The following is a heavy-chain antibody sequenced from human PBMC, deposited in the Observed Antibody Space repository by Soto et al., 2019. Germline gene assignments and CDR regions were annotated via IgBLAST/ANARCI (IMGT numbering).Heavy chain of an antibody. J-gene: IGHJ6*02. CDR1: GYSFTSYW. CDR2: IYPGDSDT. Sequence: GESLKISCKGSGYSFTSYWIGWVRQMPGKGLEWMGIIYPGDSDTRYSPSFQGQVTISADKSISTAYLQWSSLKASDTAMYYCALDYYGSGSYFSYYYGMDVWGQGTTVTVS. V-gene: IGHV5-51*01. CDR3: ALDYYGSGSYFSYYYGMDV. D-gene: IGHD3-10*01.